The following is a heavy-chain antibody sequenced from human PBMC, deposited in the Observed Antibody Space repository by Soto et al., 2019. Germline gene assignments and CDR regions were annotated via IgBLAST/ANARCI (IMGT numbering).Heavy chain of an antibody. CDR2: INAGNGNT. J-gene: IGHJ4*02. CDR3: ARDRVTGTTDY. CDR1: GYTFTSYA. V-gene: IGHV1-3*01. D-gene: IGHD1-20*01. Sequence: WASVKVSCKASGYTFTSYAMHWVRQAPGQRLEWMGWINAGNGNTKYSQKFQGRVTITRDTSATTAYMELSSLRSEDTAVYYCARDRVTGTTDYWGQGTLVTVSS.